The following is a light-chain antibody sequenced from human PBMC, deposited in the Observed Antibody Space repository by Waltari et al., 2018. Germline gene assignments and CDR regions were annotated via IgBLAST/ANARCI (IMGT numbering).Light chain of an antibody. J-gene: IGLJ2*01. CDR3: QVWDSPSDPPEV. V-gene: IGLV3-21*02. CDR2: DDD. Sequence: SHVLTQPPSVSVAPGQTARITCVGNHLGSKSVHWYQQKPGLAPVLVVYDDDDRPSGIPERFSGSNSGNTATLTIIRVEAGDEADYFCQVWDSPSDPPEVFGGGTKLTVL. CDR1: HLGSKS.